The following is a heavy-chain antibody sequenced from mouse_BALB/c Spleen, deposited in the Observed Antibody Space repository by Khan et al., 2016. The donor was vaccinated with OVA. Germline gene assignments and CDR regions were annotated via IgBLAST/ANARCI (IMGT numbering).Heavy chain of an antibody. CDR2: ISGDSNTI. CDR3: ATSYFHGYYFDY. Sequence: EVELVESGGGLVQPGRSQKLSCAASGFTLNSYGMHWVRQAPEKGLEWVAYISGDSNTIYYADTVTGRFTISRDYHKQPLFLQMTSLISEDTAMYYCATSYFHGYYFDYWGPGTTLTVS. D-gene: IGHD1-1*01. CDR1: GFTLNSYG. J-gene: IGHJ2*01. V-gene: IGHV5-17*02.